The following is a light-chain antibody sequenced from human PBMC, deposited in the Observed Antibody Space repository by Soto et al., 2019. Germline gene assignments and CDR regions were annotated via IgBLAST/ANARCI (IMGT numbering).Light chain of an antibody. J-gene: IGKJ4*02. CDR2: GAS. Sequence: DIQMTQSPSSLSASVGDSVTIICRASQSVSTRLAWYQQKPGKAPKVLIYGASSRATGIPDRFSGRGSGTDFTLIISRLDPEDFAVYHCQQFAGSFGGGTKVDIK. CDR3: QQFAGS. V-gene: IGKV1-5*02. CDR1: QSVSTR.